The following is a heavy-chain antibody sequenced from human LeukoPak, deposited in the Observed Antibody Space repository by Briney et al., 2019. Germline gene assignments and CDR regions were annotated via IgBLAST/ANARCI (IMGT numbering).Heavy chain of an antibody. V-gene: IGHV3-21*04. CDR3: ARDPSYMIVGDPADY. CDR2: ISSSSSYI. J-gene: IGHJ4*02. CDR1: GFTFSSYS. Sequence: PGGSLRLSCAASGFTFSSYSMNWVRQAPGKGLEWVSSISSSSSYIYYADPVKGRFTISRDNAKNSLYLQMNSLRAEDTAVYYCARDPSYMIVGDPADYWGQGTLVTVSS. D-gene: IGHD3-22*01.